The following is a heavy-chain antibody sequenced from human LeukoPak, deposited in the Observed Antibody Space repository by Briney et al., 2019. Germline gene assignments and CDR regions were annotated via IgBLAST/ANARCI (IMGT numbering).Heavy chain of an antibody. D-gene: IGHD2-2*01. CDR1: GGTFSSYA. CDR3: ARDRDSLYCSSTSCYPRPTWLDP. V-gene: IGHV1-69*13. Sequence: ASVKVSCKASGGTFSSYAISWVRQAPGQGLEWMGGIIPIFGTANYAQKFQGRVTITADESTSTAYMELNSLRSEDTAVYYCARDRDSLYCSSTSCYPRPTWLDPWGQGTLVTVSS. J-gene: IGHJ5*02. CDR2: IIPIFGTA.